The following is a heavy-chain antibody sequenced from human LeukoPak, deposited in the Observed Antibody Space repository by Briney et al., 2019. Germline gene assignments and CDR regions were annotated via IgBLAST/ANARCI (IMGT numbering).Heavy chain of an antibody. J-gene: IGHJ4*02. Sequence: GGSLRLSCAASGFTFDDYAMHWVRQAPGKGLEWVSGISWNSGSIGYADSVKGRFTISRDNAKNSLYLQMNSLRAEDAALYYCAKDITMVRGANFDYWGQGTLVTVSS. CDR1: GFTFDDYA. CDR3: AKDITMVRGANFDY. V-gene: IGHV3-9*01. D-gene: IGHD3-10*01. CDR2: ISWNSGSI.